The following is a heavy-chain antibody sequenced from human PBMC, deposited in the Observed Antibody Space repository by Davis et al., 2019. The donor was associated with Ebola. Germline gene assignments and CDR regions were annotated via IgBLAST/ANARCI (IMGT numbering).Heavy chain of an antibody. CDR3: ARDTVTTPNYFDY. CDR1: GGSMSSYY. CDR2: IYYSGST. J-gene: IGHJ4*02. D-gene: IGHD4-17*01. Sequence: SETLSLTCTVSGGSMSSYYWSWIRQPPGKGLEWIGSIYYSGSTYYDPSLKSRVTISVDTSKNQFSLKLSSVTAADTAVYYCARDTVTTPNYFDYWGQGTLVTVSS. V-gene: IGHV4-59*12.